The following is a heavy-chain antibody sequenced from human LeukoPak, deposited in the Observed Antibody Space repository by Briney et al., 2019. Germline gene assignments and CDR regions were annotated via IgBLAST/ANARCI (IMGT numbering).Heavy chain of an antibody. Sequence: ASVKVSCKASGYTFTCYYMHWVRQAPGQGLEWMGWINPNSGGTNYAQKFQGRVTMTRDTSISTAYMELSRLRSDDTAVYYCARSNCSGGSCYDYWGQGTLVTVSS. CDR2: INPNSGGT. CDR3: ARSNCSGGSCYDY. V-gene: IGHV1-2*02. J-gene: IGHJ4*02. D-gene: IGHD2-15*01. CDR1: GYTFTCYY.